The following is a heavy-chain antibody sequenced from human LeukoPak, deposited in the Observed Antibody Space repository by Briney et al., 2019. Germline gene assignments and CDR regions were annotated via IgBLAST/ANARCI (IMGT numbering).Heavy chain of an antibody. CDR3: AKVAYYDILTGYYDY. V-gene: IGHV3-30-3*01. CDR2: ISYDGSNK. D-gene: IGHD3-9*01. Sequence: PGRSLRLSSAASGFTFSSYAMHWVRQAPGKGLEWVAVISYDGSNKYYADSVKGRFTISRDNSKNTLYLQMNSLRAEDTAVYYCAKVAYYDILTGYYDYWGQGTLVTVSS. J-gene: IGHJ4*02. CDR1: GFTFSSYA.